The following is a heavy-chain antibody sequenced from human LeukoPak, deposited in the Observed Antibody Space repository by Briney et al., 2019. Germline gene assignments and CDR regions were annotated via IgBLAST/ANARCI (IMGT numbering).Heavy chain of an antibody. D-gene: IGHD3-3*01. J-gene: IGHJ4*02. CDR1: GGSFSGYY. Sequence: PSETLSLTCAVYGGSFSGYYWSWIRQPPGKGLEWIGEINHSGSTNYNPSLKSRVTISVDTSKNQFSLKLSSVTAADTAVYYCARGPTYYDFWSGYYHYFDYWGQGTLVTVSS. CDR3: ARGPTYYDFWSGYYHYFDY. CDR2: INHSGST. V-gene: IGHV4-34*01.